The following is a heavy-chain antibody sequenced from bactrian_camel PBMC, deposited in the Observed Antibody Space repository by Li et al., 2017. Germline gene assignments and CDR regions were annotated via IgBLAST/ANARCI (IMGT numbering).Heavy chain of an antibody. V-gene: IGHV3S54*01. J-gene: IGHJ6*01. D-gene: IGHD5*01. CDR1: GYGHITKC. Sequence: HVQLVESGGGSVTAGGSLRLSCSPSGYGHITKCMGWFRQAPGKEREGVAAIYTGDSRTVYYADPVKGRFAISADNAENTVYLQMNSLKPEDTAMYYCAADLFHVTACGAGYVPDFPYRGQGTQVTVS. CDR3: AADLFHVTACGAGYVPDFPY. CDR2: IYTGDSRTV.